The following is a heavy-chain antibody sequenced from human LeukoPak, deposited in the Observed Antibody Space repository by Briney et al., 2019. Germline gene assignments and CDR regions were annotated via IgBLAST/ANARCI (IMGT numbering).Heavy chain of an antibody. J-gene: IGHJ4*02. Sequence: ASVKVSCKASGYTFTKYYVQWERQAPGRGLEWMGRINPSGGSANYAQKFQGRVTMTRDTSTSTVYRELSSLRSEDTAVYYCARQGTYSNAIGLGYWGQGTLVTVSS. V-gene: IGHV1-46*01. CDR1: GYTFTKYY. D-gene: IGHD6-13*01. CDR3: ARQGTYSNAIGLGY. CDR2: INPSGGSA.